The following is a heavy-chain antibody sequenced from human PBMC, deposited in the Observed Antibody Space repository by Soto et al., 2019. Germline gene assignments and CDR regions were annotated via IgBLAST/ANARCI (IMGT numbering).Heavy chain of an antibody. CDR3: VRAHVMVVAGSNFDY. J-gene: IGHJ4*01. Sequence: SDNLCVTCTVSGYSISSGSYWGWIRQPPGKGPEWIASIYHGGTTFYNPSLKSRITISVDTSHNQFSLNLRSVTAADTAVYYCVRAHVMVVAGSNFDYRGNGTLVT. CDR2: IYHGGTT. D-gene: IGHD6-19*01. V-gene: IGHV4-38-2*02. CDR1: GYSISSGSY.